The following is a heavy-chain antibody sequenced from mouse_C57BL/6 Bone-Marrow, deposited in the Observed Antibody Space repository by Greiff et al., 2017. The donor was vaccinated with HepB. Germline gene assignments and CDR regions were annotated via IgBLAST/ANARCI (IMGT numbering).Heavy chain of an antibody. Sequence: QVQLQQPGAELVKPGASVKMSCKASGYNFTSYWITWVKQRPGQGLEWIGDIYPGSGSTNYNEKFKSKATLTVDTSSSTAYMQLSSLTSEDSAVYYCARRGWWLLRGAWFAYWGQGTLATVSA. D-gene: IGHD2-3*01. V-gene: IGHV1-55*01. J-gene: IGHJ3*01. CDR3: ARRGWWLLRGAWFAY. CDR2: IYPGSGST. CDR1: GYNFTSYW.